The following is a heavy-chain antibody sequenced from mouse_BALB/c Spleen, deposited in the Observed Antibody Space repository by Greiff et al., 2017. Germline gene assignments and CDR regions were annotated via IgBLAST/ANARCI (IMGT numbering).Heavy chain of an antibody. J-gene: IGHJ4*01. D-gene: IGHD4-1*01. CDR2: INPSNGGT. V-gene: IGHV1S81*02. CDR1: GYTFTSYY. Sequence: QVHVKQSGAELVKPGASVKLSCKASGYTFTSYYMYWVKQRPGQGLEWIGEINPSNGGTNFNEKFKSKATLTVDKSSSTAYMQLSSLTSEDSAVYYCTTCLSGTAMDYWGQGTSVTVSS. CDR3: TTCLSGTAMDY.